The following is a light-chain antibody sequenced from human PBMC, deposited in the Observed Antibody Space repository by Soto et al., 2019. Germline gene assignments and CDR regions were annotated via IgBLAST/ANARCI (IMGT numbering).Light chain of an antibody. CDR1: QSISTW. Sequence: DIQMTQSPSTLSASVGDRVTITCRASQSISTWLAWYQQKPGKAPKLLIYDAFYLERGVPSRFSGSGSGTEFTLTISSLQPDDLATYYCQQYNSFCTFGQWTKVEI. J-gene: IGKJ1*01. CDR3: QQYNSFCT. V-gene: IGKV1-5*01. CDR2: DAF.